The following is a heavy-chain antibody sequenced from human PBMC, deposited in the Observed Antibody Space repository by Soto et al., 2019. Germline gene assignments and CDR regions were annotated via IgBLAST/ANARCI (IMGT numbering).Heavy chain of an antibody. Sequence: QVQLQESGPGLVKPSGTLSLTCAVSSGSISSSNWWSWVRQPPGKGLEWIGEIYHSGSTNYNPSLKSRVTILVDKSKNQYSLKLSSVTAADTAVYYCARVCGSGSCFDYWGQGTLVTVSS. CDR3: ARVCGSGSCFDY. V-gene: IGHV4-4*02. D-gene: IGHD3-10*01. CDR1: SGSISSSNW. CDR2: IYHSGST. J-gene: IGHJ4*02.